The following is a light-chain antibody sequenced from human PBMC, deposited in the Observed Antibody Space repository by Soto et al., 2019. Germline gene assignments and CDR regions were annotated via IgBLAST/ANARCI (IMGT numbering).Light chain of an antibody. CDR1: QSVSNAY. J-gene: IGKJ1*01. V-gene: IGKV3-20*01. Sequence: EIGLTQSQGTLSLSPGERATLSCRASQSVSNAYLAWYQHKPGQPPTLLIYAASSRVTGIPDRFSGSGSGTDFTLTISSLEPEDFAVYYCQQYGSSSTWTFGQGTKVEIK. CDR2: AAS. CDR3: QQYGSSSTWT.